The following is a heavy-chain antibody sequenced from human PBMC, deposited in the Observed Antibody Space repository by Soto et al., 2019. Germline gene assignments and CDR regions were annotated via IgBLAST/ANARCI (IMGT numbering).Heavy chain of an antibody. CDR2: ISSSCGSI. CDR1: GFTFSSYA. Sequence: EVQLVESGGGLVQPGGSLRLSCAASGFTFSSYAMSWVRQAPGKGPEWVSFISSSCGSIYYADSVKGRFTISRDNSKNTQYLKMNRMRAEDTAVYYCAEDFLTGRAGAPDYWGPGTLVTVSS. CDR3: AEDFLTGRAGAPDY. J-gene: IGHJ4*02. D-gene: IGHD3-10*01. V-gene: IGHV3-23*04.